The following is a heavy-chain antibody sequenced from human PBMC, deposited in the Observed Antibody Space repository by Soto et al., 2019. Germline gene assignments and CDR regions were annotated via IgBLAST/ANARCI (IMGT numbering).Heavy chain of an antibody. CDR2: INAGNGNT. CDR3: ERAGAVPADFDY. V-gene: IGHV1-3*01. Sequence: ASVKVSCKASGDTFTGYAFHWVRQAPGQRLEWMGWINAGNGNTKYSQKFQGRVTITRDTSASTAYMELSSLRSEDTAVYYCERAGAVPADFDYWGQGPLVPVSS. J-gene: IGHJ4*02. D-gene: IGHD3-10*01. CDR1: GDTFTGYA.